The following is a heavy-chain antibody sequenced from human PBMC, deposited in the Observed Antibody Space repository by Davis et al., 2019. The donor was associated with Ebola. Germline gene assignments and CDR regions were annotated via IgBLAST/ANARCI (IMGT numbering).Heavy chain of an antibody. J-gene: IGHJ5*02. CDR1: GFSFADYV. D-gene: IGHD2-15*01. V-gene: IGHV3-9*01. CDR3: ARGGSGGSLYLNWFNP. CDR2: IRWNSGNI. Sequence: PGGSLRLSCAVSGFSFADYVMHWVRQVPGKGLEWVSGIRWNSGNIGYADSVKGRFTISGDNDKNSLYLQMNSLRPEDTAVYYCARGGSGGSLYLNWFNPWGQGNLVTVSS.